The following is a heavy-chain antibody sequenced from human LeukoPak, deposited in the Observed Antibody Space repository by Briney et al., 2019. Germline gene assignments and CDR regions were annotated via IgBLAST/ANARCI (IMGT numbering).Heavy chain of an antibody. J-gene: IGHJ3*02. D-gene: IGHD3-9*01. Sequence: GGSLRLSCAASGFTLSDHYIDWVRQSPGKGLEWVGRTSNKADSYTTEYAASVKGRFTISRDDSKNSLYLQMNSLKIEDTAVYHCTRGYSGISIYAFDMWGQGTMVIVSS. V-gene: IGHV3-72*01. CDR1: GFTLSDHY. CDR2: TSNKADSYTT. CDR3: TRGYSGISIYAFDM.